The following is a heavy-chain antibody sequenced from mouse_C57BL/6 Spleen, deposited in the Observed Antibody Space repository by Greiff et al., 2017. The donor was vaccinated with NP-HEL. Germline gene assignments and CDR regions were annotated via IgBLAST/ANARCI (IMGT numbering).Heavy chain of an antibody. CDR1: GFTFSDFY. J-gene: IGHJ2*01. Sequence: EVKLMESGGGLVQSGRSLRLSCATSGFTFSDFYMEWVRQAPGKGLEWIAASRNKANDYTTEYSASVKGRFIVSRDTSQSILYLQMNALRAEDTAIYYCARDAPDGHFDYWGQGTTLTVSS. D-gene: IGHD2-3*01. CDR3: ARDAPDGHFDY. V-gene: IGHV7-1*01. CDR2: SRNKANDYTT.